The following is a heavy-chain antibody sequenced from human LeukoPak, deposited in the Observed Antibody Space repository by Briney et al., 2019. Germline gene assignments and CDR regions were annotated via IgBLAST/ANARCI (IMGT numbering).Heavy chain of an antibody. CDR2: IYSDGIST. CDR3: ARDGRGGHNDF. J-gene: IGHJ4*02. D-gene: IGHD4-23*01. V-gene: IGHV3-74*01. CDR1: GFTFSSYW. Sequence: GGSLRLSCAASGFTFSSYWMHWVRHAPGKGLVWVSRIYSDGISTSYADSVKGRFTISRDNAKNSLFLQMDGLRVDDTAVYFCARDGRGGHNDFWGQGTLITVSS.